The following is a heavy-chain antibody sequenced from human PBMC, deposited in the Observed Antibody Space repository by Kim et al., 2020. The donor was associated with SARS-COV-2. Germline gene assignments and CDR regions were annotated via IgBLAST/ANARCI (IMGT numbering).Heavy chain of an antibody. CDR3: ATGPPFIVGATGDRFFYYGMDV. CDR2: FDPEDGET. D-gene: IGHD1-26*01. Sequence: ASVKVSCKVSGYTLTELSMHWVRQAPGKGLEWMGGFDPEDGETIYAQKFQGRVTMTEDTSTDTAYLELSSLRSEDTAVYYCATGPPFIVGATGDRFFYYGMDVWGKGPGSPSP. J-gene: IGHJ6*01. V-gene: IGHV1-24*01. CDR1: GYTLTELS.